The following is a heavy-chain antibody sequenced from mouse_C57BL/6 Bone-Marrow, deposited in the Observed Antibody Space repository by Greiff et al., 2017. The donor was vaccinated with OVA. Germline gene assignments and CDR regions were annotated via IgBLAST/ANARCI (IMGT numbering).Heavy chain of an antibody. CDR1: GFTFSDYY. Sequence: EVQLVESEGGLVQPGSSMKLSCTASGFTFSDYYMAWVRQVPEKGLEWVANINYDGSSTYYLDSLKSRFIISRDNAKNILYLQMSSLKSEDTATYYCAREAYYYGYAMDYLGQGTSVTVSS. CDR2: INYDGSST. D-gene: IGHD1-1*01. V-gene: IGHV5-16*01. CDR3: AREAYYYGYAMDY. J-gene: IGHJ4*01.